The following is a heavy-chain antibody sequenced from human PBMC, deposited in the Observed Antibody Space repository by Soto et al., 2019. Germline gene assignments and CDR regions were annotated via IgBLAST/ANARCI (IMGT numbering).Heavy chain of an antibody. CDR3: ARLGYYYDSSGYFSYGMDV. Sequence: LKISCKGSGYSFTSYWIGWVRQMPGKGLEWMGIIYPGDSDTRYSPSFQGQVTISADKSISTAYLQWSSLKASDTAMYYCARLGYYYDSSGYFSYGMDVWGQGTTVTVSS. D-gene: IGHD3-22*01. J-gene: IGHJ6*02. V-gene: IGHV5-51*01. CDR2: IYPGDSDT. CDR1: GYSFTSYW.